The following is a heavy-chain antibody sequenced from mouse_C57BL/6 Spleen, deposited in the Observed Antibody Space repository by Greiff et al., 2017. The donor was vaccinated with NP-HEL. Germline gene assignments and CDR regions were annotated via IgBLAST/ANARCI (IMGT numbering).Heavy chain of an antibody. CDR3: ARYSPLDY. Sequence: EVKLFYSLGGLVQPGGSLSLSCAASGFTFTDYYMSWVRHPPGKALEWLGFIRNKANGYTTEYSASVKGRFTISRDNSQSILYLQMNALRAEDSATYYCARYSPLDYWGQGTTLTVSS. CDR1: GFTFTDYY. V-gene: IGHV7-3*01. CDR2: IRNKANGYTT. J-gene: IGHJ2*01.